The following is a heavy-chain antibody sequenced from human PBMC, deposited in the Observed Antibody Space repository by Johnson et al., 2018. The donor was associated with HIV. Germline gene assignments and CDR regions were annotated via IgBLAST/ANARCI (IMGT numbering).Heavy chain of an antibody. D-gene: IGHD3-22*01. V-gene: IGHV3-64*07. Sequence: MQLVESGGGLVQPGGSLRLSCAASGFTFSDYYMSWIRQAPGKGLEWVSNISNNGGSTFYADSVRGRFTISRDNSKNTLYLQMGSLRVEDMGIYYCAMPYYFDSGVYQWGQGTMVTVSS. CDR3: AMPYYFDSGVYQ. J-gene: IGHJ3*01. CDR1: GFTFSDYY. CDR2: ISNNGGST.